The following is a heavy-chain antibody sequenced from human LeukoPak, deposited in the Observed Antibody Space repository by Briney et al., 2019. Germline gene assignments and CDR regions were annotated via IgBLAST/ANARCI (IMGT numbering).Heavy chain of an antibody. CDR1: GYSFTSYW. D-gene: IGHD6-19*01. Sequence: GESLKISCKGSGYSFTSYWIGWVRQMPGKGLEWMGIIYPGDSDTRYSPSFQGQVTISADKSISTAYLQWSSLKASDTAMYYCARRNSSGWYIGAFDIWGQGTMVAVSS. CDR2: IYPGDSDT. CDR3: ARRNSSGWYIGAFDI. J-gene: IGHJ3*02. V-gene: IGHV5-51*01.